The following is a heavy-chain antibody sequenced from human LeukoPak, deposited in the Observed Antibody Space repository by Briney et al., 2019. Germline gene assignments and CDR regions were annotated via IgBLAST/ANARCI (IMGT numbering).Heavy chain of an antibody. V-gene: IGHV4-4*09. CDR1: GGSISSYY. CDR3: ARGDWNYQGHYVDY. D-gene: IGHD1-7*01. CDR2: IYTSGST. J-gene: IGHJ4*02. Sequence: LETLSLTCTVSGGSISSYYWSWIRQPPGKGLEWIGYIYTSGSTNYNPSLKSRVTISVETSKNQFSLKLSSVSAADTAVYYCARGDWNYQGHYVDYWGQGTLVTVSS.